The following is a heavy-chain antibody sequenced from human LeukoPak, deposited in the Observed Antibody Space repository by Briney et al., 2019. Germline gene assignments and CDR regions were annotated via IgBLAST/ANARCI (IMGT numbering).Heavy chain of an antibody. D-gene: IGHD5-18*01. CDR2: ISYDGSNK. V-gene: IGHV3-30-3*01. Sequence: GGSLRLSCAASGFIFSSYTVHWVRQAPGKGLEWVALISYDGSNKYSADSVKGRFTISRDNSKNTLYLQVDSLRAEDTAVYYCAKDRRVQLCLDHWGQGTLVTVSS. CDR1: GFIFSSYT. J-gene: IGHJ4*02. CDR3: AKDRRVQLCLDH.